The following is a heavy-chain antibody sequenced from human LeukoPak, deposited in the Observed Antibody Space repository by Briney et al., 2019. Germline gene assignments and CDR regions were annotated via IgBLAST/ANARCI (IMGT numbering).Heavy chain of an antibody. CDR2: IYDSGST. CDR1: GGSISSYY. V-gene: IGHV4-59*08. CDR3: ARRDTVMTPFDY. J-gene: IGHJ4*02. D-gene: IGHD5-18*01. Sequence: SETLSLTCTVSGGSISSYYWSWIRQPPGKGLEWIGYIYDSGSTNYNPSLKSRVTISVDTSKNQFSLNLSSVTAADTAVYYCARRDTVMTPFDYWGQGTLVTVSS.